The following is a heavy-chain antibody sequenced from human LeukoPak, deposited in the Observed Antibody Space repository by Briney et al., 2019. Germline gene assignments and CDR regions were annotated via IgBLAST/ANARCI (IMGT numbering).Heavy chain of an antibody. CDR1: GYTLTELS. CDR2: FDPEDGET. D-gene: IGHD3-10*01. CDR3: ATPRSYGSGSYYRLFDY. Sequence: GASVKVSCKVSGYTLTELSMHWVRQAPGKGLVWMGGFDPEDGETIYAQKFQGRVTMTEDTSTDTAYMELSSLRSEDTAVYYCATPRSYGSGSYYRLFDYWGQGTLVTVSS. V-gene: IGHV1-24*01. J-gene: IGHJ4*02.